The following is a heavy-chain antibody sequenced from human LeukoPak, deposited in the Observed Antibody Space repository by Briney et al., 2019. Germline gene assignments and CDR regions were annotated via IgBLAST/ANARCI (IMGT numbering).Heavy chain of an antibody. CDR1: GFTFSSYA. D-gene: IGHD6-13*01. CDR3: ARGHSSSWYRLAEYFQH. V-gene: IGHV3-30*04. Sequence: GGSLRLSCAASGFTFSSYAMHWVRQAPGKGLEWVAVISYDGSNKYYADSVKGRFTISRDNSKNTLYLQMNSLRAEDTAVYYCARGHSSSWYRLAEYFQHWGQGTLVTVS. CDR2: ISYDGSNK. J-gene: IGHJ1*01.